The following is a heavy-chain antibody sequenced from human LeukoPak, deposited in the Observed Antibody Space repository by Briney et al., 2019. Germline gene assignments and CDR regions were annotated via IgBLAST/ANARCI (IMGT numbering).Heavy chain of an antibody. CDR2: IKQDGSEK. CDR1: GFTFSSYW. CDR3: ARDLGYYYDSSGYSNWFDP. D-gene: IGHD3-22*01. Sequence: PGGSLRLSCAASGFTFSSYWMSWVRQAPGKGLEWVANIKQDGSEKYYVDSVKGRFTISRDNAKNSLYLQMNSLRAGDTAVYYCARDLGYYYDSSGYSNWFDPWGQGTLVTVSS. V-gene: IGHV3-7*01. J-gene: IGHJ5*02.